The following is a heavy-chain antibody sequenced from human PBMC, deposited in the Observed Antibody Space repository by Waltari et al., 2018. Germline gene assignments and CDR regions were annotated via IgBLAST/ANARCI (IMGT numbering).Heavy chain of an antibody. CDR2: INAGNGNT. CDR3: ARQDYDFWSGYYTHLGY. Sequence: QVQLVQSGAEVKKPGASVKVSCKASGYTFTSYAMHWVRQAPGQRLEWMGWINAGNGNTKYSQKFQGRVTITRDTSASTAYMELSSLRSEDTAVYYCARQDYDFWSGYYTHLGYWGQGTLVTVSS. J-gene: IGHJ4*02. CDR1: GYTFTSYA. D-gene: IGHD3-3*01. V-gene: IGHV1-3*01.